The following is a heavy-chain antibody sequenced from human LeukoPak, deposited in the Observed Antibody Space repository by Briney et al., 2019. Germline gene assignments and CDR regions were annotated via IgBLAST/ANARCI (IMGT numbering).Heavy chain of an antibody. V-gene: IGHV4-34*01. Sequence: SETLSLTCAVYGGSFSGYYWSWIRQPPGKGLEWIGEINHSGSTNYNPSLKSRVTISVDTSKNQFSLKLSSVTAADTAVYYCARRGRSGWSSSEADYWGQGTLVTVSS. CDR1: GGSFSGYY. CDR3: ARRGRSGWSSSEADY. CDR2: INHSGST. D-gene: IGHD6-19*01. J-gene: IGHJ4*02.